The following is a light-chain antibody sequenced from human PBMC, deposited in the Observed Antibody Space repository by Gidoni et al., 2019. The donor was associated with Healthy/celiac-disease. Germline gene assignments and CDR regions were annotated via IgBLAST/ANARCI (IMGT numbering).Light chain of an antibody. CDR3: QQYDNLLT. CDR2: DAY. J-gene: IGKJ4*01. V-gene: IGKV1-33*01. CDR1: QDISNY. Sequence: DIQMTQSPSSLSASVGDRVTITCQASQDISNYLNWYQQKPGKAPKLLIYDAYNLETGFPSRFSGSGSGTDFTFTISSLQPEDIATYYCQQYDNLLTCGGGTKVEIK.